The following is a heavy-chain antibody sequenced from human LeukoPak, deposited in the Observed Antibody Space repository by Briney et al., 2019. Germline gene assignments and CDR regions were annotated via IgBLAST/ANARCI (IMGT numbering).Heavy chain of an antibody. J-gene: IGHJ4*02. CDR3: ARGHDYFDY. CDR2: IYYSGNT. V-gene: IGHV4-30-4*08. CDR1: GGSFSGYY. Sequence: SETLSLTCAVYGGSFSGYYWSWIRQPPGKGLEWIGYIYYSGNTYYNPSLQSRVTISVDTSKNQFSLNLSSVTAADTAVFYCARGHDYFDYWGQGTLVTVSS.